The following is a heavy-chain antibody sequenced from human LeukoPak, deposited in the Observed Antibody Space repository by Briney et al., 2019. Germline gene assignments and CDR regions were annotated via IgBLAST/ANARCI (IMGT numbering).Heavy chain of an antibody. D-gene: IGHD2-15*01. V-gene: IGHV3-30*02. CDR3: ARDWRYCSGGSCYYFDY. J-gene: IGHJ4*02. Sequence: PGGSLRLSCAASGFTFSSYGMHWVRQAPGKGLEWVAFIRYDGSNKYYADSVKGRFTISKDNAKNSLYLQMNSLRAEDTAVYYCARDWRYCSGGSCYYFDYWGQGTLVTVSS. CDR2: IRYDGSNK. CDR1: GFTFSSYG.